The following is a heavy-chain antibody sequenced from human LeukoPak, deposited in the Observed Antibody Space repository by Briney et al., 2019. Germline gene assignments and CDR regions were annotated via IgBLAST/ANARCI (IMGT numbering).Heavy chain of an antibody. CDR3: AKWGAYYYGSGSYSELDY. D-gene: IGHD3-10*01. CDR1: GFTFSSYA. CDR2: ISGSGGST. Sequence: GGSLRLSCAASGFTFSSYAMSWVRQAPGKGLEWVSAISGSGGSTYYADSVKGRFTISRDNSKNTLYLQMNSLRAEDAAVYYCAKWGAYYYGSGSYSELDYWGQGTLVTVSS. V-gene: IGHV3-23*01. J-gene: IGHJ4*02.